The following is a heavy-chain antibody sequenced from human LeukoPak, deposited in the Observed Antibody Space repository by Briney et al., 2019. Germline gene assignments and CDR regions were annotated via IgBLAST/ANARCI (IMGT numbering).Heavy chain of an antibody. Sequence: PSETLSLTCTVSGGSISTYYWNWIRQPPGKGLEWIGYIYYSGSTNYNPSLKGRVTISVDTSKNQFSLKLSSVTAADTAVYYCARTKRGYSYGGLDYWGQGTLVTVSS. CDR1: GGSISTYY. D-gene: IGHD5-18*01. V-gene: IGHV4-59*01. CDR2: IYYSGST. CDR3: ARTKRGYSYGGLDY. J-gene: IGHJ4*02.